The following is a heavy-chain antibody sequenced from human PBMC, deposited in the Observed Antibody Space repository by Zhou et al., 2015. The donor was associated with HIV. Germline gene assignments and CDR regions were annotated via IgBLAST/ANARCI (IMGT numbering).Heavy chain of an antibody. D-gene: IGHD6-19*01. V-gene: IGHV1-2*02. Sequence: QVQLVQSGAEVKKPGASVKVSCKASGYTFTGYYMHWVRQAPGQGLEWMGWINPNSGGTNYAQKFQGRVTMTRDTSISTAYMELSRLRSDDTAVYYCARDRPSYSSQRVQRPYFDYWGQGTLVTVSS. CDR1: GYTFTGYY. J-gene: IGHJ4*02. CDR3: ARDRPSYSSQRVQRPYFDY. CDR2: INPNSGGT.